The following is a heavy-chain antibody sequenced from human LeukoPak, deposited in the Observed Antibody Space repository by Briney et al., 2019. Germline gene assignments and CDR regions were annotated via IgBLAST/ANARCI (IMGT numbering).Heavy chain of an antibody. D-gene: IGHD2-21*02. Sequence: SETLSLTCAVSGGSISSYYWSWIRQPPGKGLEWIGYIYYTGSTSYNPSLQSRLTISIDTSKTQFSLRLTSVTAADTAVYFCARGVTQWGQGTLVTVSS. J-gene: IGHJ4*02. CDR2: IYYTGST. CDR3: ARGVTQ. V-gene: IGHV4-59*01. CDR1: GGSISSYY.